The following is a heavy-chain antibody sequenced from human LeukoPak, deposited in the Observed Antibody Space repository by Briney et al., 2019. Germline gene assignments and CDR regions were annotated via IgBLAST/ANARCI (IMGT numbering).Heavy chain of an antibody. D-gene: IGHD3-22*01. Sequence: GGSLRLSCAASGFRFNTYWMSWVRQAPGKGLEWVANIKQDGNEKYYADSVKGRFTISRDNSKNTLYLQMNSLRAEDTAVYYCARSSGFDYWGQGTLATVSS. V-gene: IGHV3-7*01. J-gene: IGHJ4*02. CDR3: ARSSGFDY. CDR1: GFRFNTYW. CDR2: IKQDGNEK.